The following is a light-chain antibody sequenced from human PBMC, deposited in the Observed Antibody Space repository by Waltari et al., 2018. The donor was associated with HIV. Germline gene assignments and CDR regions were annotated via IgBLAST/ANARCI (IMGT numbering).Light chain of an antibody. CDR1: SSDVGAYKF. CDR3: CSYAGNYAWV. CDR2: DVT. Sequence: QSALTQPRSVSGSPGQSVTISCTGTSSDVGAYKFVSWYQQHPGKAPKLLIDDVTTRPSGVPDRCYCSKSGNSASLIISGRQAGDEAHYCCCSYAGNYAWVFGGGTKLTVL. J-gene: IGLJ3*02. V-gene: IGLV2-11*01.